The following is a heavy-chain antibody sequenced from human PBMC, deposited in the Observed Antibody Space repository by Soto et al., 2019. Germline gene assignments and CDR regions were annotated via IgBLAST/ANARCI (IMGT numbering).Heavy chain of an antibody. CDR3: ARVRRSIAAPGTVDYYYYMDV. D-gene: IGHD6-13*01. V-gene: IGHV3-33*01. J-gene: IGHJ6*03. CDR1: GFTFSSYG. CDR2: IWYDGSKK. Sequence: GGSLRLSCAASGFTFSSYGMHWVRQAPGKGLEWVAVIWYDGSKKYYADSVKGRFTISRDNSENTLYLQMNSLRAEDTAVYFCARVRRSIAAPGTVDYYYYMDVWGKGTTVTVSS.